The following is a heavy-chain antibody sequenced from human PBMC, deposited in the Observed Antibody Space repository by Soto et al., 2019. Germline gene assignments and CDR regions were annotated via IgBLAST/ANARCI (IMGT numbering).Heavy chain of an antibody. CDR3: AREPLPLQVEDY. J-gene: IGHJ4*02. CDR2: ISSSGSTI. CDR1: GFTFSDYY. Sequence: GGSLRLSCAASGFTFSDYYMSWIRQAPGKGLEWVSYISSSGSTIYYADYVKGRFTISRDNAKNSLYLQMNSLRAEDTAVYYCAREPLPLQVEDYWGQGTLVTVSS. V-gene: IGHV3-11*01.